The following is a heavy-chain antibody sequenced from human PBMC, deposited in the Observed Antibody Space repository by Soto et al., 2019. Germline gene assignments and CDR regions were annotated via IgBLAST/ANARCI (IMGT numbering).Heavy chain of an antibody. CDR3: ARSDVKMGYCISTSCPLPFFWVDV. J-gene: IGHJ6*02. D-gene: IGHD2-2*01. CDR2: IIPIFGTA. CDR1: GGTFSSYA. V-gene: IGHV1-69*13. Sequence: GASVKVSCKASGGTFSSYAISWVRQAPGQGLEWMGGIIPIFGTANYAQKFQGRVTITADESTSTAYMELSSLRSEDTAVYYCARSDVKMGYCISTSCPLPFFWVDVWGQGTTVTVSS.